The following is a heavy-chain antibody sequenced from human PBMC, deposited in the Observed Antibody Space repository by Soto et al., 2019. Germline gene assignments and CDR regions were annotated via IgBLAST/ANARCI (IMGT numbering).Heavy chain of an antibody. Sequence: GASVKVSCKASGYTFTSYYMHWVRQAPGQGLEWMGIINPSGGSTSYAQKFQGRVTMTRDTSTSTAYMALSSLRSEDTAVYYCARDPPDYYDSSGYYYGMDVWGQGTTVTVSS. CDR2: INPSGGST. CDR3: ARDPPDYYDSSGYYYGMDV. J-gene: IGHJ6*02. CDR1: GYTFTSYY. V-gene: IGHV1-46*01. D-gene: IGHD3-22*01.